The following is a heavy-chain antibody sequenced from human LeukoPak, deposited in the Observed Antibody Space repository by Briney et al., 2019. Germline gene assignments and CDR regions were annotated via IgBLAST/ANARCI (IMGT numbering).Heavy chain of an antibody. Sequence: PSETLSLTCAVYGGSFSGYYWSWIRQPPGKGLEWIGEINHSGSTNYNPPLKSRVTISVDTSKNQFSLKLSSVTAADTAVYYCARGGHGSTRVEDAFDIWGQGTMVTVSS. J-gene: IGHJ3*02. CDR2: INHSGST. V-gene: IGHV4-34*01. CDR1: GGSFSGYY. CDR3: ARGGHGSTRVEDAFDI. D-gene: IGHD2-2*01.